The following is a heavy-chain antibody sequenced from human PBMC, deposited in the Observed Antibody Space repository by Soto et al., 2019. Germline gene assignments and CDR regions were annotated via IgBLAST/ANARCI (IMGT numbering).Heavy chain of an antibody. Sequence: GGSLRLSCAASGFTFSSYAMSWVRRAPGKGLEWVSAISGSGGSTYYADSVKGRFTISRDNSKNTLYLQMNSLRAEDTAVYYCATWSEGYYYDSSGYYSDPHYFDYWGQGTLVTVSS. D-gene: IGHD3-22*01. CDR3: ATWSEGYYYDSSGYYSDPHYFDY. CDR2: ISGSGGST. J-gene: IGHJ4*02. V-gene: IGHV3-23*01. CDR1: GFTFSSYA.